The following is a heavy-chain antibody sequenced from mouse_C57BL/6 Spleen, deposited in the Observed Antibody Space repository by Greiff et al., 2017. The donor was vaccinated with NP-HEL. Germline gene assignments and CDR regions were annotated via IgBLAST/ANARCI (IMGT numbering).Heavy chain of an antibody. V-gene: IGHV5-17*01. D-gene: IGHD1-3*01. Sequence: EVKLVESGGGLVKPGGSLKLSCAASGFTFSDYGMHWVRQAPEKGLEWVAYISSGSSTTYYADTVKGRFTISRDNAKNTLFLQMTSLRSEDTAMYDCARSEVRDCAWFAYWGQGTLVTVSA. CDR2: ISSGSSTT. CDR3: ARSEVRDCAWFAY. CDR1: GFTFSDYG. J-gene: IGHJ3*01.